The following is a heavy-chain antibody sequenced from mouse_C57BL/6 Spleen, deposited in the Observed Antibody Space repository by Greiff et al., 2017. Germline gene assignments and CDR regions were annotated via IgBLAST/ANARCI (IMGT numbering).Heavy chain of an antibody. CDR3: ASPLGAMDY. CDR1: GYTFTSYW. J-gene: IGHJ4*01. V-gene: IGHV1-64*01. D-gene: IGHD4-1*01. CDR2: IHPNSGST. Sequence: QVQQQQPGAELVKPGASVKLSCKASGYTFTSYWMHWVKQRPGQGLEWIGMIHPNSGSTNYNEKFKSKATLTVDKSSSTAYMQRSSLTSEDSAVYYCASPLGAMDYWGQGTSVTVSS.